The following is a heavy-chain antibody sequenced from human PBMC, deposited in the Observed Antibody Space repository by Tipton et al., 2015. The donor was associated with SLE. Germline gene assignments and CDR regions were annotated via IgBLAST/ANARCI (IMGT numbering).Heavy chain of an antibody. V-gene: IGHV3-33*01. CDR2: IWYDGSNK. D-gene: IGHD4-17*01. CDR1: GFTFSSYG. J-gene: IGHJ4*02. Sequence: SLRLSCAASGFTFSSYGMHWVRQAPGKGLEWVAVIWYDGSNKYYADSVKGRFTISRDNSKNTLYLQMNSLRAEDTAVYYCARGYGANAPYFNYWGQGTLVPVSS. CDR3: ARGYGANAPYFNY.